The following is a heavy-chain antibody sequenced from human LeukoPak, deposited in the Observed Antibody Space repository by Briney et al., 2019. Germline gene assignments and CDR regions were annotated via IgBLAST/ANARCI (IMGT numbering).Heavy chain of an antibody. CDR3: ARGSGGYYRLFDY. V-gene: IGHV4-61*01. CDR2: IYYSGST. Sequence: SETLSLTCTVSGGSVSSGSYYWSWLRQPPGKGLEWIGYIYYSGSTNYNPSLKSRVTISVDTSKNQFSLKLSSVTAADTAVYYCARGSGGYYRLFDYWGQGALVTVSS. CDR1: GGSVSSGSYY. J-gene: IGHJ4*02. D-gene: IGHD1-26*01.